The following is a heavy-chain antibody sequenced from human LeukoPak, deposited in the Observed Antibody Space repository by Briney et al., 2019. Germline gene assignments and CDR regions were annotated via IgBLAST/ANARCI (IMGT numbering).Heavy chain of an antibody. CDR3: AKDGGRIVVVPALGMGYFDY. V-gene: IGHV3-30*02. CDR1: GFTFSSYG. CDR2: IRYDGSNK. J-gene: IGHJ4*02. Sequence: PGGSLRLSCAASGFTFSSYGMHWVRQAPGKGLEWVAFIRYDGSNKYYADSVKGRFTISRDNSKNTLYLQMNSLRAEDTAVYYCAKDGGRIVVVPALGMGYFDYWGQGTLVTVSS. D-gene: IGHD2-2*01.